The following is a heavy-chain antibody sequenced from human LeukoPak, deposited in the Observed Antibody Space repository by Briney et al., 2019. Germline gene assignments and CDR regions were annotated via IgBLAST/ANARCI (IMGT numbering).Heavy chain of an antibody. Sequence: ASVKVSCKTSGYTFTTYAISWVRQAPGQGLEWMGWINTNTGNPTYAQGFTGRYVFSLDTSVSTAYLQISSLKAEDTAVYYCAREKMDPFYVDSSGYPFDYWGQGTLVTVSS. J-gene: IGHJ4*02. CDR3: AREKMDPFYVDSSGYPFDY. V-gene: IGHV7-4-1*02. CDR1: GYTFTTYA. CDR2: INTNTGNP. D-gene: IGHD3-22*01.